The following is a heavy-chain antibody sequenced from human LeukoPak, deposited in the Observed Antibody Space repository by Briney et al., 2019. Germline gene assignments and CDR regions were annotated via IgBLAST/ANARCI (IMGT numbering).Heavy chain of an antibody. J-gene: IGHJ4*02. D-gene: IGHD6-6*01. Sequence: GGSLRLSCLASGFTFSSYSLSWVRQAPGKGLQWISTISSGAGSTFYADSVKGRFTISKDTSENTLSLHMNSLRPEDTAVYYCVKGGASSSEGGWGQGTLSPSPQ. V-gene: IGHV3-23*01. CDR3: VKGGASSSEGG. CDR2: ISSGAGST. CDR1: GFTFSSYS.